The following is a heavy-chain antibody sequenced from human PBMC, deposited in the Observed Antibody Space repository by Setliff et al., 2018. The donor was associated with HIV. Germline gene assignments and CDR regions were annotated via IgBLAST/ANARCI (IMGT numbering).Heavy chain of an antibody. CDR1: GGSISSYY. D-gene: IGHD3-22*01. Sequence: SETLSLTCTVSGGSISSYYWSWIRQPPGKGLEWIGYIYTSGSTNYNPSLKSRVTISVDTSKKQFSLKVNSVTAADTAVYYCARAPFYSGYDSHDSSGYYLDAFDIWGPGTMVTVSS. V-gene: IGHV4-4*09. CDR3: ARAPFYSGYDSHDSSGYYLDAFDI. CDR2: IYTSGST. J-gene: IGHJ3*02.